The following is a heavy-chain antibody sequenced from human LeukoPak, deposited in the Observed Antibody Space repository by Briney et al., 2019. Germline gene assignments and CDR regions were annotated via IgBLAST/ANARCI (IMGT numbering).Heavy chain of an antibody. V-gene: IGHV3-30*18. CDR1: GLTFSSYG. Sequence: HPGGSLRLSCAASGLTFSSYGMHWVRQAPGKGLEWVAVISHDGSNKYYADSVKGRFTISRDNSKNALYLQMNSLRPEDTAMYYCAKQQVARYYGMDVWGQGTTVTVSS. CDR3: AKQQVARYYGMDV. D-gene: IGHD6-13*01. J-gene: IGHJ6*02. CDR2: ISHDGSNK.